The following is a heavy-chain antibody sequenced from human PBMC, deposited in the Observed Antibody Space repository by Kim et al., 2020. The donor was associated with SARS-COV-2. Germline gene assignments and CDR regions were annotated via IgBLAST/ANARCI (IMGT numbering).Heavy chain of an antibody. D-gene: IGHD6-13*01. J-gene: IGHJ4*02. V-gene: IGHV3-30*07. Sequence: DSEKGPFTISRDNSRNTLYLRMTSLRAEDTAVYYCARDLGIAAAGDYFDYWGQGTLVTVSS. CDR3: ARDLGIAAAGDYFDY.